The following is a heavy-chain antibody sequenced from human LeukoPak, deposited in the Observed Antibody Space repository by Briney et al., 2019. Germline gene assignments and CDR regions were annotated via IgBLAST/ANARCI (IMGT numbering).Heavy chain of an antibody. V-gene: IGHV3-23*01. D-gene: IGHD4-11*01. Sequence: GGSLRLSCAASGFPLSTYDMSWVRQAPGKGLEWVSAISGGGSSTYYADSVKGRFTISRDNSKNTLYLQMNSLRAEDTAVYYCAKSATTVDFNYWGQGTLVTVSS. J-gene: IGHJ4*02. CDR2: ISGGGSST. CDR1: GFPLSTYD. CDR3: AKSATTVDFNY.